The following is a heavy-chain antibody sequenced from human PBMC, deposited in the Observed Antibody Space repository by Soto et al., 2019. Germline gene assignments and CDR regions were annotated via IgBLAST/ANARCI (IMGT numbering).Heavy chain of an antibody. CDR3: ASQSVTVLSDYFDY. Sequence: AASGFTFSSYWMSWVRQAPGKGLEWVANIKQDGSEKYYVDSVKGRFTISRDNAKNSLYLQMNSLRAEDTAVYYCASQSVTVLSDYFDYWGQGTLVTVSS. D-gene: IGHD4-17*01. CDR2: IKQDGSEK. CDR1: GFTFSSYW. V-gene: IGHV3-7*01. J-gene: IGHJ4*02.